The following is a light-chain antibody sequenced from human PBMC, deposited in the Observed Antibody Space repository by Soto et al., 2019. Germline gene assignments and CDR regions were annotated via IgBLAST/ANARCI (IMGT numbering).Light chain of an antibody. CDR1: QGIINY. CDR2: RSS. Sequence: IQLSRAPSSLSASRGRRHASTCRASQGIINYLAWYQQKPGKAPKLRIYRSSNLQGGVPSRFSGSGSGTEYTLAVSCLQPDDLATHYCQQLYLDPGTVAPGTKVDIK. CDR3: QQLYLDPGT. J-gene: IGKJ3*01. V-gene: IGKV1-9*01.